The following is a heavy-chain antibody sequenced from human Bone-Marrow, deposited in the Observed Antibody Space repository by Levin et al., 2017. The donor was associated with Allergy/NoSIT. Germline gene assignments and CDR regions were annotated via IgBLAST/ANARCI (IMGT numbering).Heavy chain of an antibody. J-gene: IGHJ4*02. CDR1: GASFSGYF. V-gene: IGHV4-34*01. Sequence: SETLSLTCAVNGASFSGYFWTWIRQSPGKGLEWIGQINFNGITTYNPSLKSRVIISVDPTKKQFSLKLNYLTAADTAVYFCARGGEVPSQYYFDYWGQGTLVTVSS. CDR3: ARGGEVPSQYYFDY. D-gene: IGHD1-1*01. CDR2: INFNGIT.